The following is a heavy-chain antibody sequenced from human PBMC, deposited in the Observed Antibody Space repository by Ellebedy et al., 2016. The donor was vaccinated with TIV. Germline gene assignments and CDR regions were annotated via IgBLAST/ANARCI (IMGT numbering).Heavy chain of an antibody. CDR3: VLYYVYISSHYGLGHDY. CDR2: ISGDGTSI. Sequence: GESLKISCAASGFTFSDYYMSWFRQAPGKGPEWVSYISGDGTSIPSADSVKGRFTISRDNAENSLFLQMNSLKGEDTAVYYCVLYYVYISSHYGLGHDYWGQGTLVTVSS. V-gene: IGHV3-11*01. J-gene: IGHJ4*02. D-gene: IGHD3-16*01. CDR1: GFTFSDYY.